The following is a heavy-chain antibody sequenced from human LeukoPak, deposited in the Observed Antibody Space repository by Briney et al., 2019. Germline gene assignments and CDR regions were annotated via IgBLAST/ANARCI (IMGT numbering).Heavy chain of an antibody. V-gene: IGHV4-4*02. CDR2: IYHSGTS. CDR3: VRDMGSSTSKD. Sequence: SETLSLTCTVSGGSISSNNWWNWVRQPPGKGLEWIGEIYHSGTSNYNPSLKSRVTISLDKSKNQFSLRLNSVTAADTAVHYCVRDMGSSTSKDWGQGTLVTVSS. CDR1: GGSISSNNW. D-gene: IGHD2-2*01. J-gene: IGHJ4*02.